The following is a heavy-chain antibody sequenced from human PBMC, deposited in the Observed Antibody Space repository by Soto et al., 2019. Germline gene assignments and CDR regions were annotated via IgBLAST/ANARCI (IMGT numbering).Heavy chain of an antibody. J-gene: IGHJ6*02. CDR2: INPSGGST. D-gene: IGHD4-17*01. CDR3: ARAGARDYGDDWVQQNYYYYVMDF. Sequence: GASVKVSCKASGYTFTSYYMHWVRQAPGQGLEWMGIINPSGGSTSYAQKFQGRVTMTTDTSTSTVYMELSSLRSEDTAVYYCARAGARDYGDDWVQQNYYYYVMDFWGQGTTVTVSS. V-gene: IGHV1-46*01. CDR1: GYTFTSYY.